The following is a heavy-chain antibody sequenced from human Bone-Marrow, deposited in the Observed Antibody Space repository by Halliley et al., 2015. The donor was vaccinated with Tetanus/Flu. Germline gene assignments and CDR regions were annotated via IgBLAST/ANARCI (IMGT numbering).Heavy chain of an antibody. D-gene: IGHD6-19*01. Sequence: TLSLTCTVSGYSVSSGYYWGWIRQPPGKGLEWIGSIYHSGSTYYNPSLKSRVTISVDTSKNQFSLKLNSVTAADTAVYYCTRGSGWLADFWGQGTLVTVSS. CDR3: TRGSGWLADF. CDR2: IYHSGST. J-gene: IGHJ4*02. V-gene: IGHV4-38-2*02. CDR1: GYSVSSGYY.